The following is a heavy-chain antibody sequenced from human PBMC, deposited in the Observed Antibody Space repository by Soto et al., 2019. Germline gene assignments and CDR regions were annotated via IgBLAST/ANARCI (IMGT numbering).Heavy chain of an antibody. D-gene: IGHD2-2*01. CDR3: ARKDQLQTSPGHYGMDV. J-gene: IGHJ6*02. V-gene: IGHV1-46*01. Sequence: ASVKDTCNEAGGTFTSYYMHWLRHAPGQGLEWIGIINPSGGSTSYAQKFQGRVTMTRDTSTSTVYMELSSLRSEDTAVYYCARKDQLQTSPGHYGMDVWGQGTTVTVSS. CDR1: GGTFTSYY. CDR2: INPSGGST.